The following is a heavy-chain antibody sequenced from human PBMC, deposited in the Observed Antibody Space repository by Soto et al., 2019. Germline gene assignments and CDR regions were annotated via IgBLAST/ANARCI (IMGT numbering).Heavy chain of an antibody. J-gene: IGHJ4*02. D-gene: IGHD2-2*01. Sequence: EASVKVSCKASGYTFTSYGISWVRQAPGQGLEWMGWISAYNGNTNYAQKLQGRVTMTTDTSTSTAYMELRSLRAEDTAVYYCARENRKSGYCTTTSCPFDWWGQGIQVTVSS. V-gene: IGHV1-18*01. CDR1: GYTFTSYG. CDR2: ISAYNGNT. CDR3: ARENRKSGYCTTTSCPFDW.